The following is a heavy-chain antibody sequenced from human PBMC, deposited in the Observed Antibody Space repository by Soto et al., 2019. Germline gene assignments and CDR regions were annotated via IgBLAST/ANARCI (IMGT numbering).Heavy chain of an antibody. CDR1: GGSISSSSYY. CDR2: IYYSGST. J-gene: IGHJ5*02. V-gene: IGHV4-39*01. D-gene: IGHD1-26*01. CDR3: ARWEGYGPYNWFDP. Sequence: KASETLSLTCTVSGGSISSSSYYWGCIRQPPGKGLEWIGSIYYSGSTYYNPSLKSRVTISVDTSKNQFSLKLSSVTAADTAVYYCARWEGYGPYNWFDPWGQGTLVTVSS.